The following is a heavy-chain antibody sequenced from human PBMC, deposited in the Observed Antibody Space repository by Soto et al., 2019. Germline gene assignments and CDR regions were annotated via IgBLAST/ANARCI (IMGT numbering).Heavy chain of an antibody. D-gene: IGHD3-22*01. V-gene: IGHV4-39*01. CDR1: GGSISGSSYY. J-gene: IGHJ4*02. CDR3: MLGSGWKDFDY. Sequence: QLQLQESGPGLVKPSETLSLTCTASGGSISGSSYYWGWIRQPPGKGLEWIGNIYYSGSTYYNPSLKSRVTISVDTSKNQFSLKLSSVTAADTAVYYCMLGSGWKDFDYWGQGTLVTVSS. CDR2: IYYSGST.